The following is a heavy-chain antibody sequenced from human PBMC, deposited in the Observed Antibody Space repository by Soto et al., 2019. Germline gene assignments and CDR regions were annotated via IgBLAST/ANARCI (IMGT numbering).Heavy chain of an antibody. Sequence: GGSLRLSCAASGFTFSSYWMSWVRQAPGKGLEWVANIKQDGSEKYYVDSVKGRFTISRDNAKNSLYLQMNGLRAEDTAVYYCAREYLGSYYYYYYGMDVWGQGTTVTVSS. CDR1: GFTFSSYW. CDR3: AREYLGSYYYYYYGMDV. J-gene: IGHJ6*02. D-gene: IGHD3-10*01. V-gene: IGHV3-7*01. CDR2: IKQDGSEK.